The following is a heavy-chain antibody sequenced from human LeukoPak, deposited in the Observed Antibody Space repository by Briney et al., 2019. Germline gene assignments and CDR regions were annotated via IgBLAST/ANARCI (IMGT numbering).Heavy chain of an antibody. CDR3: AREWVVVPAAVDY. CDR1: GFTFSSYS. Sequence: PGGSLRLSCAASGFTFSSYSMNWVRQAPGKGLEWVSSISSSSSYIYYADSVKGRFTISRDNAKNSLYLQMNSLRAEDTAVYYCAREWVVVPAAVDYWGRGTLVTVSS. J-gene: IGHJ4*02. D-gene: IGHD2-2*01. CDR2: ISSSSSYI. V-gene: IGHV3-21*01.